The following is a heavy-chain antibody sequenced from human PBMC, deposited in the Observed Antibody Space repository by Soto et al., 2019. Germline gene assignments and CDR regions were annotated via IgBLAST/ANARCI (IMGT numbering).Heavy chain of an antibody. CDR3: ASQHYYDSSGYYVVY. Sequence: SETLSLTCTVSGGSVSSGGYSWSWIRQPPGKGLEWIGYIYHSGRTKYNPSLKSRATMSVDTSKNQFSLQLSSVTAADTAVYYCASQHYYDSSGYYVVYWGQGTLVTVSS. D-gene: IGHD3-22*01. CDR1: GGSVSSGGYS. J-gene: IGHJ4*02. V-gene: IGHV4-30-2*01. CDR2: IYHSGRT.